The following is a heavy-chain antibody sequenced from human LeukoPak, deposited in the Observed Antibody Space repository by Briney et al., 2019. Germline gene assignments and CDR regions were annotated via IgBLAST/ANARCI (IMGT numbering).Heavy chain of an antibody. CDR1: GFTFSSYW. CDR2: INSDGSST. Sequence: PGGSLRLSCAASGFTFSSYWMHSVRQAPGKGLVWVSRINSDGSSTSYADSVKGRFTISRDNAKNTLYLQMNSLSAEDTAVYYCARGRFDEWLRAVLDYWGQGTLVTVSS. J-gene: IGHJ4*02. D-gene: IGHD5-12*01. V-gene: IGHV3-74*01. CDR3: ARGRFDEWLRAVLDY.